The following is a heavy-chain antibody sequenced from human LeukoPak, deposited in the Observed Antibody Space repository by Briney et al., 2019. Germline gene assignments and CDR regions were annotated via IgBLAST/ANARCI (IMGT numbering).Heavy chain of an antibody. Sequence: SETLSLTCLVSGGYISTSNYYWGWIRQPPGKGLEWIGTIYYSGSTYYNPSLQSRVTISLDTSKNQFSLHVRSVTAVDTATYYCARFFYYDASLPPYWGQGTLVIVSS. V-gene: IGHV4-39*01. J-gene: IGHJ4*02. CDR1: GGYISTSNYY. CDR2: IYYSGST. CDR3: ARFFYYDASLPPY. D-gene: IGHD3-16*01.